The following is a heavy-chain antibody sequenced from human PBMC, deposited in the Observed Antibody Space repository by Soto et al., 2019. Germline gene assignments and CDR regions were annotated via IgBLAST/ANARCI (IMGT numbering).Heavy chain of an antibody. CDR3: ARDLVPSAYRHPVNAIDI. Sequence: ASVKVSCKASGYTFTSYGISWVRQAPGQGLEWMGWISAYNGNTNYAQKLQGRVTMTTDTSTSTAYMELRSLRSDDTAVYYCARDLVPSAYRHPVNAIDIRGQGTMVTVS. D-gene: IGHD3-16*01. CDR1: GYTFTSYG. J-gene: IGHJ3*02. CDR2: ISAYNGNT. V-gene: IGHV1-18*01.